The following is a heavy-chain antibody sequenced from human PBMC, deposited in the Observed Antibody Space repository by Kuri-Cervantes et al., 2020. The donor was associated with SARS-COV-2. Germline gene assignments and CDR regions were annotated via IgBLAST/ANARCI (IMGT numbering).Heavy chain of an antibody. CDR3: ARGLKRVVPAEKGSGDYYYYMDV. Sequence: SVKVSCKASGYTFTGYYMHWVRQAPGQGLEWMGGIIPIFGTANYAQKFQGGVTITADKSTSTAYMELSSLRSEDTAVYYCARGLKRVVPAEKGSGDYYYYMDVWGKGTTVTVSS. CDR2: IIPIFGTA. V-gene: IGHV1-69*06. CDR1: GYTFTGYY. D-gene: IGHD2-2*01. J-gene: IGHJ6*03.